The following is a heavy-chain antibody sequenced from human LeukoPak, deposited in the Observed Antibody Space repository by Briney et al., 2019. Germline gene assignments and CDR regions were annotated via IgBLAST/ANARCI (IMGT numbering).Heavy chain of an antibody. V-gene: IGHV4-30-2*01. J-gene: IGHJ5*02. CDR1: GGSISSGGYS. CDR2: IYHSGST. Sequence: SETLSLTCAVSGGSISSGGYSWSWIRQPPGTGLEWIGYIYHSGSTYYNPSLKSRVTISVDRPKNQFSLKLSSVTAADTAVYYCAREGRNRFDPWGQGTLVTVSS. CDR3: AREGRNRFDP.